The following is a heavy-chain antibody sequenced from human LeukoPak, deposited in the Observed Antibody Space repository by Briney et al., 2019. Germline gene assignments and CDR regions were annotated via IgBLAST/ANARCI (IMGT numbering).Heavy chain of an antibody. CDR3: ARGRHIVVVTEPEPRDY. CDR2: MNPNSGNT. Sequence: GASVKVSCKASGYTFTSYDINWVGQATGQGLEWMGWMNPNSGNTGYAQKFQGRVTMTRNTAISTAYLELSSLRSEDTAVYYCARGRHIVVVTEPEPRDYWGQGPLVTVSS. D-gene: IGHD2-21*02. J-gene: IGHJ4*02. CDR1: GYTFTSYD. V-gene: IGHV1-8*01.